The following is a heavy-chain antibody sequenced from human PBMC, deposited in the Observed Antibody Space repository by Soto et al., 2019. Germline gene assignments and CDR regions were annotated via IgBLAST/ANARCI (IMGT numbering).Heavy chain of an antibody. Sequence: GGSLRLSCAASGFTVGSNYMSWVRQAPGKGLEWVSVLYSGGTTYYADSVKGRFTISRHNSKNTLYLQMNGLRAEDTAVYYCARAAWGLWFGYMDVWGKGTTVTVSS. V-gene: IGHV3-53*04. D-gene: IGHD3-10*01. CDR3: ARAAWGLWFGYMDV. J-gene: IGHJ6*03. CDR1: GFTVGSNY. CDR2: LYSGGTT.